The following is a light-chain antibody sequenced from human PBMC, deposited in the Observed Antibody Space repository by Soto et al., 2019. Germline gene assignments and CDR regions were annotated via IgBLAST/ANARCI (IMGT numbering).Light chain of an antibody. Sequence: YVMTQPPAASATPEQRVTISCSGSDSNIARRNVYWYQQLPGTAPKLLIYSTDLRPSGVPDRFSGSKSGTSASLAISGLQSEDEADYYCATWDVTLNIWVFGGGTRSPS. CDR1: DSNIARRN. J-gene: IGLJ3*02. CDR3: ATWDVTLNIWV. V-gene: IGLV1-44*01. CDR2: STD.